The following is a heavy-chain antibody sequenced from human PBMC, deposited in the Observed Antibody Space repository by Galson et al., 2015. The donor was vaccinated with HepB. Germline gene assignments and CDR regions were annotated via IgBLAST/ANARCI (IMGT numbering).Heavy chain of an antibody. CDR2: ISYDGINK. CDR1: GFTFSNYA. J-gene: IGHJ4*02. CDR3: ASLETRGMTTMPFAY. D-gene: IGHD5-24*01. V-gene: IGHV3-30-3*02. Sequence: SLRLSCAASGFTFSNYAFNWVRQAPGKGLEWVALISYDGINKYYADSLKGRFTISSDKSKNTLFLQMNNMRGEDTALYYCASLETRGMTTMPFAYWGQGAQVAVSS.